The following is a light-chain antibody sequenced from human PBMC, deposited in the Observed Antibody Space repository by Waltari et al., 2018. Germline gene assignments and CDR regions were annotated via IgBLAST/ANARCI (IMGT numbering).Light chain of an antibody. CDR2: GAS. V-gene: IGKV3-15*01. J-gene: IGKJ5*01. Sequence: ERVMTQSPAILSVSPGERATLSCRASQSVSSNLAWYQQKPGQAPRLLIYGASTRATGIPARFSGSGSGTEFTLTISSLQSEDSAVYYCQQYHDWLPIPFSQGTRLEIK. CDR3: QQYHDWLPIP. CDR1: QSVSSN.